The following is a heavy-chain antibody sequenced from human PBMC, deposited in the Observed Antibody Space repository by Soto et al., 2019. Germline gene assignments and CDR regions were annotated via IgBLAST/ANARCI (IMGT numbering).Heavy chain of an antibody. D-gene: IGHD3-22*01. V-gene: IGHV3-33*01. CDR2: IWYDGSNK. J-gene: IGHJ6*02. CDR1: GFTFSSYG. Sequence: HPGGSLRLSCAASGFTFSSYGMHWVRQAPGKGLEWVAVIWYDGSNKYYADSVKGRFTISRDNSKNTLYLQMNSLRAEDTAVYYCARGYYDSSGYPTYYYYYYGMDVWGQGTTVTVSS. CDR3: ARGYYDSSGYPTYYYYYYGMDV.